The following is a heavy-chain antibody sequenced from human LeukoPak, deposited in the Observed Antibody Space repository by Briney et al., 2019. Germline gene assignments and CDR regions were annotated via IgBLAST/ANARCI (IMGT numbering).Heavy chain of an antibody. CDR2: ISDSGGST. CDR1: GFTFRSYA. D-gene: IGHD3-9*01. CDR3: AKVEGYLDPYRC. Sequence: GGSLRLSCAASGFTFRSYAMSWVRQAPGKGLEWVSTISDSGGSTYYADSVKGRFTISSDNSKNTLYLQMNSLRVEDTAVYYCAKVEGYLDPYRCWGQGTLVTVSS. V-gene: IGHV3-23*01. J-gene: IGHJ4*02.